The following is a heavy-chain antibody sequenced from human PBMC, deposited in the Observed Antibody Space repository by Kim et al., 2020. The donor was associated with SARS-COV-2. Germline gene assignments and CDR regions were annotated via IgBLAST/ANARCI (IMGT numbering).Heavy chain of an antibody. CDR2: ISGSGGST. CDR1: GFTFSSYA. D-gene: IGHD4-17*01. Sequence: GGSLRLSCAASGFTFSSYAMSWVRQAPGKGLEWVSAISGSGGSTYYADSVKGRFTISRDNSKNTAVYYCAKVEWSTVIPELNWFDPWGQGTLVTVSS. V-gene: IGHV3-23*01. CDR3: WFDP. J-gene: IGHJ5*02.